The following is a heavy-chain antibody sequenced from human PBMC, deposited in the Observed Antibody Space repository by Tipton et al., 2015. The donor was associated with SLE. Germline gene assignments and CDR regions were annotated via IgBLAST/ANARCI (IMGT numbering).Heavy chain of an antibody. D-gene: IGHD6-19*01. CDR3: AKGQVEVAGLFEA. CDR2: ISGRGGSP. CDR1: GFTLSSYA. Sequence: SLRLSCAASGFTLSSYAMSWVRQAPGKGLEWASAISGRGGSPYFADSVKGRFTFSRDNSRNTLYLQLNSLRAEDPAVFYCAKGQVEVAGLFEAWGQGAVDTASS. J-gene: IGHJ1*01. V-gene: IGHV3-23*01.